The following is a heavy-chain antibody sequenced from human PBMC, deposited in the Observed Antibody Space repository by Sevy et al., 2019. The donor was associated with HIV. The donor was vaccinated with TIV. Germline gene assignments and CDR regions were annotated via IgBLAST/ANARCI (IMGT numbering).Heavy chain of an antibody. CDR1: GYTLTDLA. D-gene: IGHD3-22*01. CDR3: AATREYYDENSGYFDY. V-gene: IGHV1-24*01. CDR2: FDPEDGET. Sequence: VSVKVSCKVSGYTLTDLAMHWVRQAPGQGLEWMGRFDPEDGETNYAQMFQGRLTMTEDTSSDTAYMELNSLRSDDTAVYYCAATREYYDENSGYFDYWGQGPLVTVSS. J-gene: IGHJ4*02.